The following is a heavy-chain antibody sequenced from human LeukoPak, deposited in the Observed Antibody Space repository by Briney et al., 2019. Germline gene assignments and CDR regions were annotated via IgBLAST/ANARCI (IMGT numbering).Heavy chain of an antibody. Sequence: ASVKVSCKASGYTFTSYYMHWVRQAPGQGLEWMGIINPSGGSTSYAQKFQGRVTMTRDTSTSTVYMELSSLRSEDTAVYYCARDWFGDFWSTGYHTPGYWGQGTLVTVSS. J-gene: IGHJ4*02. CDR1: GYTFTSYY. CDR3: ARDWFGDFWSTGYHTPGY. CDR2: INPSGGST. V-gene: IGHV1-46*01. D-gene: IGHD3-3*01.